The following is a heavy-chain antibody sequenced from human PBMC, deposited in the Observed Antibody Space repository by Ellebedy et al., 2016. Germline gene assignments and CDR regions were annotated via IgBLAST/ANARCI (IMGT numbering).Heavy chain of an antibody. D-gene: IGHD1-26*01. Sequence: SETLSLTXTVSGGSIRSYYWSWFRQPPGKGLEWIGYIYDSGSTNYNPSLRSRVTISVDGSKNQLSLNLSSVTTADTAVYYCARSHSGSYYRFDIWGQGTMVTVSS. CDR2: IYDSGST. CDR3: ARSHSGSYYRFDI. CDR1: GGSIRSYY. V-gene: IGHV4-59*01. J-gene: IGHJ3*02.